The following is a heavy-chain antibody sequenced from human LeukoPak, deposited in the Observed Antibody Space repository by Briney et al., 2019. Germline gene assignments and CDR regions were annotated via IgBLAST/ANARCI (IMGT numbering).Heavy chain of an antibody. Sequence: GASVKACCKASGYTFTSYYMHWVRQAPGQGLEWMGIINPSVGITSYAQKFKGRVTMTRDMSTSTVYMELSSLRSEDTAEYYCARELGRKFDYWGQGTLVTVSS. J-gene: IGHJ4*02. V-gene: IGHV1-46*01. D-gene: IGHD6-13*01. CDR3: ARELGRKFDY. CDR1: GYTFTSYY. CDR2: INPSVGIT.